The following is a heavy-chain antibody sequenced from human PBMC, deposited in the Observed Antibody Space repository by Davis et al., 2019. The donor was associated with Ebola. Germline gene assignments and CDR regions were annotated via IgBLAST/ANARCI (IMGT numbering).Heavy chain of an antibody. V-gene: IGHV3-7*03. Sequence: GGSLRLSCAASGFTFSSYSMSWVRQAPGKGLEWVANIKQDGSEKYYVDSVKGRFTISRDNAKNSLYLQMNSLRTEDTALYYCAKDTHPLRYSSGWYDYWGQGTLVTVSS. CDR3: AKDTHPLRYSSGWYDY. J-gene: IGHJ4*02. D-gene: IGHD6-19*01. CDR2: IKQDGSEK. CDR1: GFTFSSYS.